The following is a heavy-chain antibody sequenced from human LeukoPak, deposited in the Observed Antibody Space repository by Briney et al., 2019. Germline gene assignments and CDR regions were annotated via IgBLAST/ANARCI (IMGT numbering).Heavy chain of an antibody. CDR1: GYTFTSYG. V-gene: IGHV1-18*01. CDR2: ISAYNGNT. Sequence: ASVKVSCKASGYTFTSYGISWVRQAPGQGLEWMGWISAYNGNTNYAQKLQGRVTMTTDTSTSTAYMELRSLRSDDTAVYYCARDRVHYDILTGPDYWGQGTLVTVSS. CDR3: ARDRVHYDILTGPDY. D-gene: IGHD3-9*01. J-gene: IGHJ4*02.